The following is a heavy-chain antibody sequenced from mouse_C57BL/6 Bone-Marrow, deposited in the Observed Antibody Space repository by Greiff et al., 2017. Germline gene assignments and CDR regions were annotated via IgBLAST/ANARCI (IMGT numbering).Heavy chain of an antibody. Sequence: QVQLQQSGAELVKPGASVKMSCKASGYTFTSYWITWVKQRPGQGLEWIGDIYPGSGSTNYNEKFKSKATLTVDTSSSTAYMQLSSLTSEDSAVYSCASFYYYGSSAGAYWGQGTLVTVSA. CDR2: IYPGSGST. CDR3: ASFYYYGSSAGAY. D-gene: IGHD1-1*01. CDR1: GYTFTSYW. J-gene: IGHJ3*01. V-gene: IGHV1-55*01.